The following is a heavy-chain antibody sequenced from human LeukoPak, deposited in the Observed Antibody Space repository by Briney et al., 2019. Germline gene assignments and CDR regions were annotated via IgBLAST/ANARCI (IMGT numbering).Heavy chain of an antibody. V-gene: IGHV3-23*01. CDR3: AKDLGAGGGSVFDY. J-gene: IGHJ4*02. CDR1: GFTFSSYA. D-gene: IGHD3-10*01. CDR2: ISGSGGNT. Sequence: GGSLRLSCAASGFTFSSYAMSWVRQAPRKGLEWVSAISGSGGNTYCADSVKGRFTISRDNSKNTLYLQMNSLRAEDTAVYYCAKDLGAGGGSVFDYWGQGTLVTVSS.